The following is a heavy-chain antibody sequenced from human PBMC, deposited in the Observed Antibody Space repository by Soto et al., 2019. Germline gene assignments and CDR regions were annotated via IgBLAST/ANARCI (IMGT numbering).Heavy chain of an antibody. CDR2: IYYSGST. J-gene: IGHJ4*02. V-gene: IGHV4-59*01. Sequence: SETLSLTCSVSGDSISSYYWSWIRQSPGKGLEWLGYIYYSGSTYYNPSLKSRVTISVDRSKNQFSLRLNSVTAADTAVYYCARGDGRSRGCHFDLCGKGTLVTVSS. D-gene: IGHD2-15*01. CDR3: ARGDGRSRGCHFDL. CDR1: GDSISSYY.